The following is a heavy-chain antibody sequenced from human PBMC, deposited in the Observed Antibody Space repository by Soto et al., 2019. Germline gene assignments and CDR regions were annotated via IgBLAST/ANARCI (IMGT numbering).Heavy chain of an antibody. Sequence: EVQLVETGGGLIQPGGSLRLSCAASGFTVSSNYMSWVRQAPGKGLEWVSVIYSGGSTYYADSVKGRFTISRDNSKNTLYLQMNSLRAEDTAVYYCARDSEYSYGVGGAFDPWGQGTLVTVSS. J-gene: IGHJ5*02. CDR3: ARDSEYSYGVGGAFDP. CDR2: IYSGGST. V-gene: IGHV3-53*02. CDR1: GFTVSSNY. D-gene: IGHD5-18*01.